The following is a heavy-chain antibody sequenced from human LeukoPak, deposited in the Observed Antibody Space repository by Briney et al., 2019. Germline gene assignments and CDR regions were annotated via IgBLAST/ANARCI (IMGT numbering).Heavy chain of an antibody. CDR1: GFTFSSYA. CDR3: AKIMVRGVPTDY. J-gene: IGHJ4*02. CDR2: IGGSGGST. V-gene: IGHV3-23*01. Sequence: GGSLRLSCAASGFTFSSYAMSWVRQAPGKGLEWVSAIGGSGGSTYYADSVKGRFTISRDNSKNTLYLRMNSLRAEDTAVYYCAKIMVRGVPTDYWGQGTLVTVSS. D-gene: IGHD3-10*01.